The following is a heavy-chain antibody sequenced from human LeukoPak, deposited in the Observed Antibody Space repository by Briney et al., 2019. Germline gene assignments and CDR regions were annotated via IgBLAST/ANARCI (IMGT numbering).Heavy chain of an antibody. J-gene: IGHJ4*02. V-gene: IGHV3-48*04. CDR3: ARDRGGSYSAIDY. CDR2: ISSYSITI. D-gene: IGHD2-15*01. CDR1: GFTFSSYS. Sequence: PGGSLRLSCAASGFTFSSYSLNWVRQAPGKGLEWVSFISSYSITIYYADSVKGRFTISRDNAEKSLYLQMNSLRAEDTAVYYCARDRGGSYSAIDYWGQGTLVTVSS.